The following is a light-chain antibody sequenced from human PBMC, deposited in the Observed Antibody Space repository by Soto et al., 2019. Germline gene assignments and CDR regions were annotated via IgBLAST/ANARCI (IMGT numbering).Light chain of an antibody. CDR2: ATS. V-gene: IGKV1-12*01. CDR1: QGISIW. CDR3: QRGNSFPWT. Sequence: DTQMTQSPSSVSAAVGDTVTMTCRPSQGISIWLAWYQLKPGQAPKLLIYATSRVHGVPSRFAGSGSETDFTLTINNLQPEDSAISHCQRGNSFPWTFGQGTKVEVQ. J-gene: IGKJ1*01.